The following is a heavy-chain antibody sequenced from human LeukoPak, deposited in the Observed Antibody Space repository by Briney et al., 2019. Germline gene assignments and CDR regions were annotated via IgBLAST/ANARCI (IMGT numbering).Heavy chain of an antibody. CDR2: INSDGSST. CDR1: GFTLSSYW. CDR3: ARDQTPFDLGWELLYYYYYGMDV. Sequence: PGGSLRLSCAASGFTLSSYWMHWVRQAPGKGLVWVSRINSDGSSTSYADSVKGRFTISRDNAKNTLYLQMNSLRAEDTAVYYCARDQTPFDLGWELLYYYYYGMDVWGQGTTVTVSS. V-gene: IGHV3-74*01. D-gene: IGHD1-26*01. J-gene: IGHJ6*02.